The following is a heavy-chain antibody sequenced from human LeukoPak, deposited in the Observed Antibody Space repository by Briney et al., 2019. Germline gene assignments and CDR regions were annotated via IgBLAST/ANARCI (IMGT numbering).Heavy chain of an antibody. J-gene: IGHJ2*01. Sequence: GGSLRLSCAASGFRFSTYWMHWVRQAPGKGLVWVSRINTDGGSTYYADFVEGRFTISRDNAKNTLYLQMNSLRAEDTAVYYCARGLTGSYGYFDLWGRGTLVTVSS. CDR2: INTDGGST. CDR3: ARGLTGSYGYFDL. D-gene: IGHD3-10*01. V-gene: IGHV3-74*01. CDR1: GFRFSTYW.